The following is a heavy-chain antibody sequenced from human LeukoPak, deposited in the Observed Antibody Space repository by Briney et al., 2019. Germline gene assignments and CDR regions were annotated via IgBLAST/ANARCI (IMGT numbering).Heavy chain of an antibody. CDR1: GGSINSYY. J-gene: IGHJ3*02. V-gene: IGHV4-4*07. D-gene: IGHD3-22*01. CDR3: ARVYSSSSGREAFDI. CDR2: IYISGRT. Sequence: PSETLSLTCAVSGGSINSYYWSWIRQPAWKGLEWIGRIYISGRTNYNPSLKSRVTMSVDTSKNQFSLRLSSVTAADTAVYYCARVYSSSSGREAFDIWGQGTMVTVSS.